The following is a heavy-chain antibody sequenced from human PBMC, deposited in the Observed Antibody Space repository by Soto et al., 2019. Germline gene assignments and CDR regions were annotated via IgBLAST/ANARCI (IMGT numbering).Heavy chain of an antibody. CDR3: ARPQGYYGSGNWFYYYGMDV. D-gene: IGHD3-10*01. V-gene: IGHV1-69*01. CDR2: IIPIFGTA. Sequence: QVQLVQSGAEVKKPGSSVKVSCKASGGTFSSYAISWVRQAPGQGLEWMGGIIPIFGTANYAQKFQGRVTIPADESTSTAYMELSSLRSEDTAVYYCARPQGYYGSGNWFYYYGMDVWGQGTTVTVSS. J-gene: IGHJ6*02. CDR1: GGTFSSYA.